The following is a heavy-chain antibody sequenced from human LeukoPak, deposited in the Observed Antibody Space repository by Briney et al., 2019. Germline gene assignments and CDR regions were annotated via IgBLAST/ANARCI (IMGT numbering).Heavy chain of an antibody. Sequence: SETLSLTCTVSGGSISDSSYHWGCIGQPPGKGLEGIGSIYYSGTTYYRPSLKSRVTISVDTSKNQFSLKLTSVTAADTAVYYCAREVASSVHYWGQGTLVTVSS. CDR3: AREVASSVHY. CDR2: IYYSGTT. J-gene: IGHJ4*02. D-gene: IGHD3-10*01. CDR1: GGSISDSSYH. V-gene: IGHV4-39*01.